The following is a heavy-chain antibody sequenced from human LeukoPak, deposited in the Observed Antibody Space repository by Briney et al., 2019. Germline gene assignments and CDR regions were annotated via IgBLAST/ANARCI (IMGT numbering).Heavy chain of an antibody. CDR2: IYTGGNT. J-gene: IGHJ2*01. Sequence: GGSLRLSCAASGFTVSNNYMSWVRQAPGKGLEWISVIYTGGNTNYADSVKGRFTISRDISKNTLYLQMNSLRAEDTAVYYCARDDFDLWGRGTLVTVSS. CDR3: ARDDFDL. CDR1: GFTVSNNY. V-gene: IGHV3-66*01.